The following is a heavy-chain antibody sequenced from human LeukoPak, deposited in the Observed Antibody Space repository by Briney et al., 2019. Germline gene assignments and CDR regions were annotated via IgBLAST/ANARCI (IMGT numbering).Heavy chain of an antibody. Sequence: GGSLRLSCAASGFTFSSYSMSWVRQAPGKGLEWVSYISSSSSSIYYADSVQGRFTISRDNAKSSLYLQMNSLRAGDTAVYYCATVVSTGWYFFDYWGQGTLVTVSS. D-gene: IGHD6-19*01. CDR1: GFTFSSYS. J-gene: IGHJ4*02. CDR3: ATVVSTGWYFFDY. V-gene: IGHV3-48*01. CDR2: ISSSSSSI.